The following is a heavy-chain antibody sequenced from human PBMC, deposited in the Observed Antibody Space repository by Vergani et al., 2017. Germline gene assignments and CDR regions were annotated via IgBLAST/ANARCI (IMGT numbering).Heavy chain of an antibody. CDR3: VKDAGSYENFFDS. J-gene: IGHJ4*02. Sequence: EVQLLESGGSLKQPGGSVRLSCAASGFTFSTYAMHWVRQAPGKGLEWVSALTGGGASTYYADSFKGRFIISRDNSRDTLYLQMNSLRPEHTATYYCVKDAGSYENFFDSWGQGTLVTVSS. D-gene: IGHD1-26*01. CDR1: GFTFSTYA. CDR2: LTGGGAST. V-gene: IGHV3-23*01.